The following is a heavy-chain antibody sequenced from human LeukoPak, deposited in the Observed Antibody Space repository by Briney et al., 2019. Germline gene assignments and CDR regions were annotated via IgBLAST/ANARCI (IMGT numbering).Heavy chain of an antibody. Sequence: SETLSLTCTVSGGSISSSSYYWGWIRQPPGKGLEWIGSIYYSGSTYYNPSLKSRVTISVDTSKNQFSPKLSSVTAADTAVYYCASIDEGAPRDWGQGTLVTVSS. CDR2: IYYSGST. CDR3: ASIDEGAPRD. V-gene: IGHV4-39*01. J-gene: IGHJ4*02. CDR1: GGSISSSSYY. D-gene: IGHD1-26*01.